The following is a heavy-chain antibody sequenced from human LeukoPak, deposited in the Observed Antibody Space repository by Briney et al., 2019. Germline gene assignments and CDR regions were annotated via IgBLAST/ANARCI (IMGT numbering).Heavy chain of an antibody. V-gene: IGHV1-8*01. CDR2: MNPNSGNT. Sequence: ASVKVSCTASGYTFTSYDINWVRQATGQGLEWMGWMNPNSGNTGYARKFRGRVTMTRNTSISTAYMELSSLRSEDTAVYYCARNYGSGSYTIWFDPWGQGTLVTVSS. D-gene: IGHD3-10*01. CDR1: GYTFTSYD. J-gene: IGHJ5*02. CDR3: ARNYGSGSYTIWFDP.